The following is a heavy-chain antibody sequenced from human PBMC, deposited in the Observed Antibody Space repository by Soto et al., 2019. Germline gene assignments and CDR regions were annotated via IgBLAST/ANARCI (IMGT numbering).Heavy chain of an antibody. D-gene: IGHD1-1*01. V-gene: IGHV3-23*01. Sequence: DVQLLESGGGLVQPGGSLRLTCAASGFTLSNYAMSWVRQAPGKGLEWVSVVSGHSRSIYYADSVRGRFTISRDNSKNTLYLHMNSLRAEDTAVDHCAKTPPSRAHTCGWNDWFDPWGQGTLVTVSS. J-gene: IGHJ5*02. CDR2: VSGHSRSI. CDR1: GFTLSNYA. CDR3: AKTPPSRAHTCGWNDWFDP.